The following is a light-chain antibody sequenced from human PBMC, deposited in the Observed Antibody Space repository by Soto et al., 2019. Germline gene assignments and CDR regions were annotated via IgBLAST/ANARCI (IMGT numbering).Light chain of an antibody. V-gene: IGKV3-15*01. CDR3: QQYNNWPRAT. J-gene: IGKJ4*01. Sequence: IVMTQSPATLSVSPGERATLSCRASQSINSNLAWYQQKPGQAPRLLMFRASIRATGFPARFSGSGSGTEFNITISSLQSEDSAIYYWQQYNNWPRATFGGGTKVEIK. CDR2: RAS. CDR1: QSINSN.